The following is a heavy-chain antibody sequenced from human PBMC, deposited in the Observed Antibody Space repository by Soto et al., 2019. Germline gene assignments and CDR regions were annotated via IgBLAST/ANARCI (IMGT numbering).Heavy chain of an antibody. CDR2: ISAYNGTT. J-gene: IGHJ6*02. V-gene: IGHV1-18*04. CDR3: ARDWFYLRVTGYYCYSGMDF. CDR1: GYTFTSYG. Sequence: ASVKVSCKASGYTFTSYGISWVRQAPGQGLEWMGWISAYNGTTNYAQKLQGRVTMTTDTSTSTAYMELRSLRSEDTAVYYCARDWFYLRVTGYYCYSGMDFWGQGTTVTVSS. D-gene: IGHD3-9*01.